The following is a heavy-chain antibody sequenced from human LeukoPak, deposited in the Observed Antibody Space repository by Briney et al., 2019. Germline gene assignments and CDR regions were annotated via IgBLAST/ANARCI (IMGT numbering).Heavy chain of an antibody. CDR1: GYTFTSYY. J-gene: IGHJ6*03. V-gene: IGHV1-2*02. D-gene: IGHD5-12*01. Sequence: ASVKVSCKASGYTFTSYYMHWVRQAPGQGLEWMGWINPNSGGTNYAQKFQGRVTMTRDTSISTAYMELSRLRSDDTAVYYCARVVYSGYGGYYYYYYMDVWGKGTTVTVSS. CDR3: ARVVYSGYGGYYYYYYMDV. CDR2: INPNSGGT.